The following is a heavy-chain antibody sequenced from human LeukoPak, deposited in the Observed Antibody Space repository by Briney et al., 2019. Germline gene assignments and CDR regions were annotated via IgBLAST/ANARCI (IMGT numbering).Heavy chain of an antibody. CDR2: IYYSGST. V-gene: IGHV4-30-4*01. J-gene: IGHJ3*02. CDR3: ARGPSITMIVVVMDAFDI. D-gene: IGHD3-22*01. Sequence: SETLSLTCTVSGGSISSGDYYWSWIRQPPGKGLEWIGYIYYSGSTYYNPFLKSRVTISVDTSKNQFSLKLSSVTAADTAVYYCARGPSITMIVVVMDAFDIWGQGTMVTVSS. CDR1: GGSISSGDYY.